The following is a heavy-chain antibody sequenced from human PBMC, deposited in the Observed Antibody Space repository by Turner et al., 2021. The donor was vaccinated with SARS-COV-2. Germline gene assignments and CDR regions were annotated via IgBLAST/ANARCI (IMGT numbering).Heavy chain of an antibody. D-gene: IGHD2-2*02. Sequence: QVQLVQSGAEVKKPGASVKVSCKVSGNTLTEFSMHWVRQAPGKGLEWMGAFDPEDGETIYAQKFQGRVSMTEDTSTDTAYMELSSLRSEDTAVYYCATVPVVPAAIGYYYYGMDVWGQGTTVTVSS. CDR2: FDPEDGET. V-gene: IGHV1-24*01. J-gene: IGHJ6*02. CDR1: GNTLTEFS. CDR3: ATVPVVPAAIGYYYYGMDV.